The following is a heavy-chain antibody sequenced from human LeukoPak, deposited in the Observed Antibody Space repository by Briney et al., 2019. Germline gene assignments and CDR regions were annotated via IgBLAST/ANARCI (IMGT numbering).Heavy chain of an antibody. Sequence: PGGSLRLSCAASGFTFSNYAMSWVRQAPGKGLEWVSAISGSGGSTYYADSVKGRFTISRDNSKNTLYLQMNSLRAEDTAVYYCAKDLEIVVVPAAIAARNNWFDPWGQGTLVTVSS. CDR1: GFTFSNYA. J-gene: IGHJ5*02. CDR3: AKDLEIVVVPAAIAARNNWFDP. D-gene: IGHD2-2*01. V-gene: IGHV3-23*01. CDR2: ISGSGGST.